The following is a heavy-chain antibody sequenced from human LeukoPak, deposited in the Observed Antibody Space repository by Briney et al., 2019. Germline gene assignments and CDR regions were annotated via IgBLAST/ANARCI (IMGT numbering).Heavy chain of an antibody. Sequence: ASVKVSCKASGYTFTGYYMHWVRQAPGQGLEWMGWINPNSGGTNYAQKFQGWVTMTRDTSISTAYMELSRLRSDDTAVYYCARDRAASGDHSLFDYWGQGTLVTVSS. D-gene: IGHD6-25*01. J-gene: IGHJ4*02. CDR3: ARDRAASGDHSLFDY. CDR2: INPNSGGT. CDR1: GYTFTGYY. V-gene: IGHV1-2*04.